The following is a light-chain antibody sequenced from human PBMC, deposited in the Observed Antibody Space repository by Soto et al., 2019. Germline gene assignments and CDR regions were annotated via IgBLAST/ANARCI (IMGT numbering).Light chain of an antibody. CDR3: QQYGSAPIT. CDR1: QSVSSSY. Sequence: EIVLTQSPGTLSLSPADRATLSCRASQSVSSSYLAWYQQKPGQAPRLLIYGASTRATCIPDSFSGDGSVTHFTLTISRLEAEDFVMYYCQQYGSAPITFGQGTRLEIK. V-gene: IGKV3-20*01. J-gene: IGKJ5*01. CDR2: GAS.